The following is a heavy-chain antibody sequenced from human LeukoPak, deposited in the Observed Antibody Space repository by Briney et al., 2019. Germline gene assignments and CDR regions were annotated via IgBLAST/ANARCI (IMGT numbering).Heavy chain of an antibody. J-gene: IGHJ4*02. D-gene: IGHD1-26*01. CDR3: ARSSLKVGAFDFDY. CDR1: GFTFSSYS. Sequence: PGGSLRLSCAASGFTFSSYSMNWVRQAPGKGLEWVSSISSSSSYIYYADSVKGRFTISRDNAKNSLYLQMNSLRAEDTAVYYCARSSLKVGAFDFDYWGQGTLVTVS. CDR2: ISSSSSYI. V-gene: IGHV3-21*01.